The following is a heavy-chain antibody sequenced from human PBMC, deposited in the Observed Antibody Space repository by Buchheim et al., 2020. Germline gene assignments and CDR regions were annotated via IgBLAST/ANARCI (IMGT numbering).Heavy chain of an antibody. V-gene: IGHV1-2*02. CDR1: GYTFTGYY. CDR2: INPNSGGT. J-gene: IGHJ6*02. CDR3: ARGGNYYDRSGYPTNYYYYGMDV. D-gene: IGHD3-22*01. Sequence: QVQLVQSGAEVKKPGASVKVSCKASGYTFTGYYMHWVRQAPGQGLEWMGWINPNSGGTNYAQKFQGRVTMTRDTSISTAYMELSRLRSDDTAVYYCARGGNYYDRSGYPTNYYYYGMDVWGQGTT.